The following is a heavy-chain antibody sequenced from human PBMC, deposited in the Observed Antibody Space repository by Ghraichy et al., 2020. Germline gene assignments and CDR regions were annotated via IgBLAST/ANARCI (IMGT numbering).Heavy chain of an antibody. V-gene: IGHV3-30*18. CDR1: KFTFSSYG. D-gene: IGHD2-15*01. J-gene: IGHJ4*02. Sequence: GGSLRLSCAASKFTFSSYGMHWVRQAPGKGLEWVALISYDGSNKFYADSVKGRFTISRDNSKNTLYLQMNSLRAEDTAVYFCAKDKGEVVGYFDNWGQGTLVTVSS. CDR3: AKDKGEVVGYFDN. CDR2: ISYDGSNK.